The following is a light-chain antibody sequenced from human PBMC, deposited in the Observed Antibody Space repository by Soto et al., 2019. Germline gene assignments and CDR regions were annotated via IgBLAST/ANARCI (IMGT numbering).Light chain of an antibody. Sequence: EIVLTQSPGTLSLSPGGRAPLSCRTSQIISSIYLAWYQQKPGQAPRLLIYGASSRATGIPDRFSGGGSGTDFTLYISRLEPEDSAVYFCQQYDGPPWAFGRGTRLEI. CDR2: GAS. CDR3: QQYDGPPWA. J-gene: IGKJ1*01. CDR1: QIISSIY. V-gene: IGKV3-20*01.